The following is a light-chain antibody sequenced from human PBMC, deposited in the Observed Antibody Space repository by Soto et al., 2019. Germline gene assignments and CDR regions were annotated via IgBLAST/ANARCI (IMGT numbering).Light chain of an antibody. CDR3: QQFDNRGFT. V-gene: IGKV1-33*01. CDR1: QDISNY. Sequence: DIQMTQSPSSLSASVGDRVTITCQASQDISNYLNWYQQKPGKAPKLLIYDASNLETGVPSRFSGSGSGTDFTFTISSLQPEDSATYYCQQFDNRGFTFGPGTKVDIK. CDR2: DAS. J-gene: IGKJ3*01.